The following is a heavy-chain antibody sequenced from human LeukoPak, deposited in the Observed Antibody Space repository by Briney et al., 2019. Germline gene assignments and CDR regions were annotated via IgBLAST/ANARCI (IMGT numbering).Heavy chain of an antibody. V-gene: IGHV4-34*01. CDR3: ARGEGGSYYDFDY. CDR1: GGSFSGYY. Sequence: SETLSLTCAVYGGSFSGYYWSWIRQPPGKGLEWIGEINHSGSTNYNPSLKSRVTISVDTSKNQFSLKLSSVTAADTAVYYCARGEGGSYYDFDYWGKGPLVTASS. D-gene: IGHD1-26*01. CDR2: INHSGST. J-gene: IGHJ4*02.